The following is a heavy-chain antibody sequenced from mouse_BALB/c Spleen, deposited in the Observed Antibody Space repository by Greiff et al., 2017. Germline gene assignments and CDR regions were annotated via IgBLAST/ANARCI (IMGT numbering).Heavy chain of an antibody. CDR2: SRNKANDYTT. CDR3: ARDAYYRYWYFDV. D-gene: IGHD2-14*01. Sequence: EVLLVESGGGLVQPGGSLRLSCAPSGFTFSDFYMEWVRQPPGKRLEWIAASRNKANDYTTEYSASVKGRFIVSRDTSQSILYLQMNALRAEDTAIYYCARDAYYRYWYFDVWGAETTVTVSS. J-gene: IGHJ1*01. V-gene: IGHV7-1*02. CDR1: GFTFSDFY.